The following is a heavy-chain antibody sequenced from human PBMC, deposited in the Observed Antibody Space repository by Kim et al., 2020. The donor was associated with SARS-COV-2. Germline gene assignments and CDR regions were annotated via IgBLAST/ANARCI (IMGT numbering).Heavy chain of an antibody. J-gene: IGHJ4*02. CDR3: ARDPGSHIAAAGPFDY. V-gene: IGHV1-18*01. Sequence: ASVKVSCKASGYTFTSYGISWVRQAPGQGLEWMGWISAYNGNTNYAQKLQGRVTMTTDTSTSTAYMELRSLGSDDTAVYYCARDPGSHIAAAGPFDYWGQGTLVTVSS. CDR1: GYTFTSYG. CDR2: ISAYNGNT. D-gene: IGHD6-13*01.